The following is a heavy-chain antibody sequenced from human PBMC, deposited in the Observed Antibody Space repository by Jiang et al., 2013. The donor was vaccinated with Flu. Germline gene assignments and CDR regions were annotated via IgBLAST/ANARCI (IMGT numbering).Heavy chain of an antibody. V-gene: IGHV5-51*01. CDR1: GYSFTSYW. Sequence: AEVKKPGESLKISCKGSGYSFTSYWIGWVRQMPGKGLEWMGIIYPGDSRYQIQPVLPRPGHHLSRQVHQHRYLQWSSLKASDTAMYYCARREWEPKSAHLHDAFDIWGQGTMVTVSS. CDR2: IYPGDSRY. J-gene: IGHJ3*02. D-gene: IGHD1-26*01. CDR3: ARREWEPKSAHLHDAFDI.